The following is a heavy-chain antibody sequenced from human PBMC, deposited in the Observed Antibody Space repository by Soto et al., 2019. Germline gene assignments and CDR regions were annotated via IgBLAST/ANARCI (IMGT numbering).Heavy chain of an antibody. CDR2: IIPIIGST. J-gene: IGHJ6*02. CDR3: ARSETVLYYYYGMDV. D-gene: IGHD1-1*01. Sequence: GASVKVSCKASGGTFSSYTISWVRQAPGQGLEWMGRIIPIIGSTNYAQKFQGWVTMTRDTSISTAYMELSRLRSDDTAVYYCARSETVLYYYYGMDVWGQGTTVTVSS. CDR1: GGTFSSYT. V-gene: IGHV1-2*04.